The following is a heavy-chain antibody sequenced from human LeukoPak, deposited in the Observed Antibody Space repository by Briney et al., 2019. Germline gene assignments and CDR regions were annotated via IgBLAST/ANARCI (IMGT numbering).Heavy chain of an antibody. J-gene: IGHJ4*02. CDR1: GYTFTSYG. CDR2: MSPNSGNT. CDR3: ARAGYSSGFSNTDH. Sequence: ASVKVSCKASGYTFTSYGINWVRQATGQGLEWMGWMSPNSGNTGYAQKFQGRVTMTRNTSISTAYMELSSLRSDDTAVYYCARAGYSSGFSNTDHWGQGTLVTVSS. D-gene: IGHD6-19*01. V-gene: IGHV1-8*01.